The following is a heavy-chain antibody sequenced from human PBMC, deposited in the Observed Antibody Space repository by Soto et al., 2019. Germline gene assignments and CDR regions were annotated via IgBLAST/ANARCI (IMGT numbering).Heavy chain of an antibody. CDR1: GFTFSSYG. CDR2: ISYDGSNK. Sequence: QVQLVESGGGVVQPGRSLRLSCAASGFTFSSYGMHWVRQAPGKGLEWVAVISYDGSNKYYADSVKGRFTISRDNSKNTLYLQMNRLRAEDTAVYYCAKDQFVVVVATELYYYYGMDVWGQGTTVTVSS. CDR3: AKDQFVVVVATELYYYYGMDV. J-gene: IGHJ6*02. V-gene: IGHV3-30*18. D-gene: IGHD2-15*01.